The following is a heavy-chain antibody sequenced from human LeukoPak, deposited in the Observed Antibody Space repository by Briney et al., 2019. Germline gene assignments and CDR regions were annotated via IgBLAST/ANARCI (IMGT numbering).Heavy chain of an antibody. CDR1: GYTFTSYY. CDR3: ARILGGDGYNTLDY. CDR2: INPSGGST. V-gene: IGHV1-46*01. D-gene: IGHD5-24*01. Sequence: AAVKVCCKASGYTFTSYYMHWVRHAPGQGLEWMGIINPSGGSTSYAKEFHGKVTMTMDTSTSTVYIDLRSLRSEDTAVYYCARILGGDGYNTLDYWGQGTLVTVSS. J-gene: IGHJ4*02.